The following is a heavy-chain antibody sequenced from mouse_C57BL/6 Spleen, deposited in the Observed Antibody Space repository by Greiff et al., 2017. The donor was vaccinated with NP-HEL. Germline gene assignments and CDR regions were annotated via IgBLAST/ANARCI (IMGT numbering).Heavy chain of an antibody. CDR1: GYTFTDYE. D-gene: IGHD1-1*01. Sequence: QVQLQQSGAELVRPGASVTLSCKASGYTFTDYEMHWVKQTPVHGLEWIGAIDPETGGTAYNQKFKGKAILTADKSSSTAYMELRSLTSEDSAVYYCTRFTTVSYAMDYWGQGTSVTVSS. J-gene: IGHJ4*01. CDR2: IDPETGGT. V-gene: IGHV1-15*01. CDR3: TRFTTVSYAMDY.